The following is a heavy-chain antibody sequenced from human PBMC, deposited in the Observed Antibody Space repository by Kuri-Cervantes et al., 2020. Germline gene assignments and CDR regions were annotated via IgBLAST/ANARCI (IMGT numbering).Heavy chain of an antibody. V-gene: IGHV1-69*13. CDR3: ASGNLDFWSGYSFLDV. CDR2: IIPIFGTA. CDR1: GGTSSSYA. J-gene: IGHJ6*04. Sequence: SVKVSCKASGGTSSSYAISWVRQAPGQGLEWMGGIIPIFGTANYAQKFQGRVTITADESTSTAYMELNSLRAEDTAVYYCASGNLDFWSGYSFLDVRGKGTTVTVSS. D-gene: IGHD3-3*01.